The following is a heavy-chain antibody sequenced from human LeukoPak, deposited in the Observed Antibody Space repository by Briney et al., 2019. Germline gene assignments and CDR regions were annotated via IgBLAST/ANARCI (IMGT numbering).Heavy chain of an antibody. J-gene: IGHJ4*02. Sequence: GGSLRLSCAASGFTFSSYSMNWVRQAPGKGLEWVSYISSSSGSTIYYADSAKGRFTISRDNTKNSLYLQMNSLRAEDTAFYYCARVWYSGSYPLDYWGQGTLVIVSS. CDR2: ISSSSGSTI. CDR3: ARVWYSGSYPLDY. V-gene: IGHV3-48*04. CDR1: GFTFSSYS. D-gene: IGHD1-26*01.